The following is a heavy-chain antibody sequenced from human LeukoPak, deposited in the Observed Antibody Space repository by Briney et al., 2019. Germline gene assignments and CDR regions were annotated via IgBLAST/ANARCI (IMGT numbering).Heavy chain of an antibody. CDR1: GFTFRSYS. D-gene: IGHD3-22*01. CDR2: ISSSSSYI. CDR3: ARGGVYYDSSFDI. Sequence: GGSLRLSCAASGFTFRSYSMNWVRQAPGKGLEWVSCISSSSSYIYNADSVKGRLTISRDNAKDSLYPQMNSLRAEDTAVYYCARGGVYYDSSFDIWGQGTMVTVSS. J-gene: IGHJ3*02. V-gene: IGHV3-21*01.